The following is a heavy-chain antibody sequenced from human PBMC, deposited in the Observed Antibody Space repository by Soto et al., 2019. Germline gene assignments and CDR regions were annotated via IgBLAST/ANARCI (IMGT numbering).Heavy chain of an antibody. J-gene: IGHJ4*02. CDR3: AKDPPGMATISFYFDY. CDR2: IYSGGST. V-gene: IGHV3-53*01. Sequence: EVQLVESGGGLIQPGGSLRLSCAASGFTVSSNYMSWVRQAPGKGLEWVSVIYSGGSTYYADSVKGRFTISRDNSKNTLYLQMNSLRAEDTAVYYCAKDPPGMATISFYFDYWGQGTLVTVSS. CDR1: GFTVSSNY. D-gene: IGHD5-12*01.